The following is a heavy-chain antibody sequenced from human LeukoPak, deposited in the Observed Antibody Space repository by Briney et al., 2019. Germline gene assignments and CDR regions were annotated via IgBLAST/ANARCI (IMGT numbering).Heavy chain of an antibody. CDR1: GGSFRSYY. V-gene: IGHV4-59*01. J-gene: IGHJ4*02. D-gene: IGHD4-17*01. CDR3: ARTGSTVTMLYPFDH. Sequence: SETLSLTCTVSGGSFRSYYWSWIRQPPGKGLEWIGYIYYSGSTNYNPSLKSRVSISVDTSKNQFSLKLSSVTAADTAVYYCARTGSTVTMLYPFDHWGQGTLVTASS. CDR2: IYYSGST.